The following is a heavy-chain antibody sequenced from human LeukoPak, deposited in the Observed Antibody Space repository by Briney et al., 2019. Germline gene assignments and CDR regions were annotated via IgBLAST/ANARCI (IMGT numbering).Heavy chain of an antibody. CDR2: IYYSGST. V-gene: IGHV4-39*01. D-gene: IGHD2-15*01. Sequence: SETLSLTCTVSGGSISSSSYYWGWIRQPPGKGLEWIGSIYYSGSTYYNPSLKSRVTISVDTSKNQFSLKLSSVTAADTAVYYCAGIVVVAATRGNFDYWGQGTLVTVSS. CDR1: GGSISSSSYY. CDR3: AGIVVVAATRGNFDY. J-gene: IGHJ4*02.